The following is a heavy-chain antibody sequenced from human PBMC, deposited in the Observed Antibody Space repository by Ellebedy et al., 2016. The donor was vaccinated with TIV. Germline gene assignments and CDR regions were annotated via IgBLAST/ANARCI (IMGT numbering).Heavy chain of an antibody. CDR1: GGTFSSYA. CDR2: IIPIFGTA. Sequence: SVKVSXKASGGTFSSYAISWVRQAPGQGLEWMGGIIPIFGTANYAQKFQGRVTITADESTSTAYMELSSLRSEDTAVYYCARSRDWNDYYFDYWGQGTLVTVSS. J-gene: IGHJ4*02. V-gene: IGHV1-69*13. D-gene: IGHD1-1*01. CDR3: ARSRDWNDYYFDY.